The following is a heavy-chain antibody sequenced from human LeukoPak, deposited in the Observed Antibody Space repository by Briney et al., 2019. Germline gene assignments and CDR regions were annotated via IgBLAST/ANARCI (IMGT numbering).Heavy chain of an antibody. CDR3: ARQGYGGHSQGAADY. Sequence: ASVKVSCKASGYTFTSYGINWVRQAPGQGLEWMGWITAYNGNTNYAQKLQGRVTMTTDTSTSTAYMELRSLRSDDTAVYYCARQGYGGHSQGAADYWGQGTLVTVSS. CDR1: GYTFTSYG. V-gene: IGHV1-18*01. D-gene: IGHD4-23*01. CDR2: ITAYNGNT. J-gene: IGHJ4*02.